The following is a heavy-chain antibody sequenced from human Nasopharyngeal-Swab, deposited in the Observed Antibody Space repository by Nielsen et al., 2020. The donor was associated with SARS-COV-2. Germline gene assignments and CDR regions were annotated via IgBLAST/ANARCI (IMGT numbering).Heavy chain of an antibody. CDR2: FDPEDGET. CDR1: GYTLTELS. D-gene: IGHD6-13*01. CDR3: ARGEIAAAGHFDY. V-gene: IGHV1-24*01. J-gene: IGHJ4*02. Sequence: ASVKVSCKVSGYTLTELSMHWVRQAPGKGLEWVGGFDPEDGETIYAQKFQGRVTMTRDTSTSTVYMELSSLRSEDTAVYYCARGEIAAAGHFDYWGQGTLVTVSS.